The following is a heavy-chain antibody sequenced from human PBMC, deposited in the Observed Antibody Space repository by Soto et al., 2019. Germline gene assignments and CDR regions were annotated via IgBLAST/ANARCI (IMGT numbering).Heavy chain of an antibody. CDR2: IYHSGSA. J-gene: IGHJ4*02. Sequence: PSETLSLTCAVSGGSISSSNWWSWVRQPPGKGLEWIGEIYHSGSANYIPSLKSRVTISLDTSKNQFSLNLRSVTAADTAVYYCAREGDYDTLTGYYRGIDYWGQGTLVTGSS. V-gene: IGHV4-4*02. D-gene: IGHD3-9*01. CDR3: AREGDYDTLTGYYRGIDY. CDR1: GGSISSSNW.